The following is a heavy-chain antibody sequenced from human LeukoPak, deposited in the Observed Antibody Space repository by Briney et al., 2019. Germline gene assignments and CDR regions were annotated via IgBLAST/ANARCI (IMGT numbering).Heavy chain of an antibody. CDR2: IRSKANSYAT. D-gene: IGHD6-13*01. CDR3: TRLTGAAAGTGSDY. J-gene: IGHJ4*02. V-gene: IGHV3-73*01. Sequence: GGSLRLSCAASGFTFSGPAMHWVRQASGKGLEWVGRIRSKANSYATAYAASVKGWFTISRDDSKNTAYLQMNSLKTEDTAVYYCTRLTGAAAGTGSDYWGQGTLVTVSS. CDR1: GFTFSGPA.